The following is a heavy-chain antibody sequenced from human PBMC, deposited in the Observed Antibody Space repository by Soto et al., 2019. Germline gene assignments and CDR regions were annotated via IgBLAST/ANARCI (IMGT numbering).Heavy chain of an antibody. CDR1: A. D-gene: IGHD3-16*02. V-gene: IGHV3-23*01. Sequence: AVNWVRQAPGKGLEWVSYISDSGDRTYYADSVKGRFTISRDRSKNTVSLQMDSLRAEDTAVYYCAKDRGIIVKAGDAFDVWGQGTKVTVSS. J-gene: IGHJ3*01. CDR2: ISDSGDRT. CDR3: AKDRGIIVKAGDAFDV.